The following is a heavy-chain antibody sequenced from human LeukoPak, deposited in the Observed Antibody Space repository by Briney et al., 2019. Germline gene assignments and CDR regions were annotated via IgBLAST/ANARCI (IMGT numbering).Heavy chain of an antibody. J-gene: IGHJ4*02. CDR3: ATTFSGSYPEIDY. Sequence: ASVKVSCKASGYSFTGYFIHWVRQAHGQGLEWMGRLNLSTGATSYAQTFQGRVTMTRDTSIDTVYMEVSALSSDDTAVYYCATTFSGSYPEIDYWGQGTLVTVSS. CDR2: LNLSTGAT. V-gene: IGHV1-2*02. D-gene: IGHD6-19*01. CDR1: GYSFTGYF.